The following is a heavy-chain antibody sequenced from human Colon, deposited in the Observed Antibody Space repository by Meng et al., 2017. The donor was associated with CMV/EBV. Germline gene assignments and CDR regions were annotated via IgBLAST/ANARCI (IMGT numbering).Heavy chain of an antibody. CDR1: DGSLNSDDAF. Sequence: VSDGSLNSDDAFWTWLRQPPGKGLEWIGYIHYSGNTNYNPSLKSRVTMSIETSKNQFSLTLFSVTAADTAVYYCARDVMLPAPFFDPWGQGTLVTVSS. CDR3: ARDVMLPAPFFDP. J-gene: IGHJ5*02. V-gene: IGHV4-61*08. D-gene: IGHD2-2*01. CDR2: IHYSGNT.